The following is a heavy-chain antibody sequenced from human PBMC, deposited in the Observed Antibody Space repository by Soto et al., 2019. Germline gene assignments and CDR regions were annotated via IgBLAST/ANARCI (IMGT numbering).Heavy chain of an antibody. Sequence: SETLSLTCTVSGGSISSYYWNWIRQPPGKGLEWIGYIYYTESTNYNPSLKSRVTISADTSKNQCSLKLSSVTAADTAVYYCARAGARNYFWSGPIDYWGQGTLVTVSS. V-gene: IGHV4-59*01. D-gene: IGHD3-3*01. CDR2: IYYTEST. J-gene: IGHJ4*02. CDR3: ARAGARNYFWSGPIDY. CDR1: GGSISSYY.